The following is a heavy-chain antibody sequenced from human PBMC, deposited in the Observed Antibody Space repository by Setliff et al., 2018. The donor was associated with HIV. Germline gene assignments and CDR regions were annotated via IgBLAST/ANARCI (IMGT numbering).Heavy chain of an antibody. CDR2: MYYSGST. CDR1: GGSISSHY. J-gene: IGHJ4*02. Sequence: LSLTCTVSGGSISSHYWSWIRQPPGKGLEWIGYMYYSGSTNYNPSLKSRVTISVDTSKNQFSLKLSSVTAADTAVYYCARSPVFRRYYDSSGYYFDYWGQGTLVTVSS. V-gene: IGHV4-59*11. CDR3: ARSPVFRRYYDSSGYYFDY. D-gene: IGHD3-22*01.